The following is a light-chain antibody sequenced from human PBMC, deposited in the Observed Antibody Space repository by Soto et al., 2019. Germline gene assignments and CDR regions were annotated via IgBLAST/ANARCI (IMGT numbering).Light chain of an antibody. CDR2: DTS. CDR3: HQLRDWWT. J-gene: IGKJ1*01. CDR1: QSVGNY. Sequence: IVLPHSPATLSLSPGDRAALSCRASQSVGNYLALNQQRPGQAPRLLIYDTSNRATGVPDRFSGSGSGTDFNLTIDSLEHEDFTIYYCHQLRDWWTFGQGTRVYIK. V-gene: IGKV3-11*01.